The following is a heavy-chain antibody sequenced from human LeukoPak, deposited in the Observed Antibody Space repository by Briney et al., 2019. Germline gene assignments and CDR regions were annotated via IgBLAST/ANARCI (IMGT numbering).Heavy chain of an antibody. V-gene: IGHV5-51*01. J-gene: IGHJ3*02. D-gene: IGHD1-26*01. CDR3: AGHGAGDGLDI. CDR1: GYSFNNYW. Sequence: GESLKISCKGSGYSFNNYWIDWVRQMPGKGLEWMGIIYPGTSETRYNPSFQGQVTFSAEKSISTAYVQLSSLKASDTAMYYCAGHGAGDGLDIWGQGTMVTVSS. CDR2: IYPGTSET.